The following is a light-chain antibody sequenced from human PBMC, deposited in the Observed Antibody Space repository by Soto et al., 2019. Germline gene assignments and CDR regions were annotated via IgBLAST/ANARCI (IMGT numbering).Light chain of an antibody. Sequence: EIVMTQSIATLSVSPGERVTLSCGASQSVSSRLAWYQQKPGQPPRLLIYDTSNRATGIPARFSGSGSGTDFTLTISGLEPADLGVYYCQQRHNWPITFGQGTRLEIK. CDR2: DTS. CDR3: QQRHNWPIT. V-gene: IGKV3-11*01. J-gene: IGKJ5*01. CDR1: QSVSSR.